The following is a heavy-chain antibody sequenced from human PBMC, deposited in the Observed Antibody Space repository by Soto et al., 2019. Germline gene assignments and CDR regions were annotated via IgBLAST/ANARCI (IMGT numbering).Heavy chain of an antibody. CDR2: ISYDVSNK. V-gene: IGHV3-30-3*01. CDR1: GFTFSSYA. J-gene: IGHJ3*02. Sequence: QVQLVESGGGVVQPGRSLRLSCAASGFTFSSYAMHWVRQAPGKGLEWVAVISYDVSNKYYADSVKGRFTISRDNYKNTLYLQMNSLRAEDTAVYYCASSTVTTHDAFDIWGQGTMVTVSS. D-gene: IGHD4-17*01. CDR3: ASSTVTTHDAFDI.